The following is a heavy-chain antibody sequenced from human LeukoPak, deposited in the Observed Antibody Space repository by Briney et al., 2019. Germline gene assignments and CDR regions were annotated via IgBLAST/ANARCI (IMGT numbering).Heavy chain of an antibody. D-gene: IGHD3-3*01. CDR2: IIPIFGTA. V-gene: IGHV1-69*06. CDR3: ARDSRHDFWSGYFYTRTHPFDY. Sequence: SVKVSCKASGYTFTSYGISWVRQAPGQGLEWMGGIIPIFGTANYAQKFQGRVTITADKSTSTAYMELSSLRSEDTAVYYCARDSRHDFWSGYFYTRTHPFDYWGQGTLVTVSS. CDR1: GYTFTSYG. J-gene: IGHJ4*02.